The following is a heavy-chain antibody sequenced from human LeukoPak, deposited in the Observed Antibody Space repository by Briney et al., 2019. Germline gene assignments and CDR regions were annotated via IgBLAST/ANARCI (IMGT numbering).Heavy chain of an antibody. CDR1: GYKFTDYT. Sequence: ASVKVSCKASGYKFTDYTVNWVRQAPGQGLEWMGWINTNTGNPTYAQGFTGRFVFSLDTSVSTAYLQIGSLKAEDTAVYYCTVAGDYFDYWGQGTLVTVSS. CDR2: INTNTGNP. CDR3: TVAGDYFDY. D-gene: IGHD6-19*01. V-gene: IGHV7-4-1*01. J-gene: IGHJ4*02.